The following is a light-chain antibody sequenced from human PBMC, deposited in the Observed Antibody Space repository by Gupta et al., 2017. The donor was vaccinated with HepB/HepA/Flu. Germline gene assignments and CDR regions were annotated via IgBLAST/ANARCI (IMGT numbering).Light chain of an antibody. J-gene: IGLJ3*02. CDR2: SNN. CDR3: AAWEDSLNGRV. CDR1: SSNIGSNT. Sequence: QSVLTQPPSASGTPGQRVTISCSGSSSNIGSNTVNWYQQLLGTAPKLLIYSNNQRPSGVPDRFSGSKSGTSASLAISGLQSEDEADYYCAAWEDSLNGRVFGGGTKLTVL. V-gene: IGLV1-44*01.